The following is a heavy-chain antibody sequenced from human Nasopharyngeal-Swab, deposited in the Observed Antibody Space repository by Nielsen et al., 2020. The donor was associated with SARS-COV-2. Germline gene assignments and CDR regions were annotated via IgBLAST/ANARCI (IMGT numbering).Heavy chain of an antibody. J-gene: IGHJ4*02. CDR1: GFTLAYV. CDR2: DGSSQ. Sequence: GGSLRLSCTAPGFTLAYVMHWVRQAPGQGLEWVGVDGSSQQYADSVRGRFTLSRDISKNTVYLQMNSLSVEDTAVYYCAKDLSSCWGGDYWGQGTLVTVSS. D-gene: IGHD6-19*01. V-gene: IGHV3-30-3*01. CDR3: AKDLSSCWGGDY.